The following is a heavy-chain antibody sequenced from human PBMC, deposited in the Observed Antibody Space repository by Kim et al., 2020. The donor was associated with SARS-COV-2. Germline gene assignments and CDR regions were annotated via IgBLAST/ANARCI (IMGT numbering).Heavy chain of an antibody. V-gene: IGHV3-11*06. Sequence: YPDSVKGRLHISRDQAKNSLYLQMNSLRAEDTAVYYCARAYSSGWAYFDYWGQGTLVTVSS. D-gene: IGHD6-19*01. CDR3: ARAYSSGWAYFDY. J-gene: IGHJ4*02.